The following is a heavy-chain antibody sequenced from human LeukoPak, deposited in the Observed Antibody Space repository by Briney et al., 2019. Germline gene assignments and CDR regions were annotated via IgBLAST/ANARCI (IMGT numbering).Heavy chain of an antibody. J-gene: IGHJ6*04. CDR3: ARDLKGGYYYGSGSHYIYGMDV. D-gene: IGHD3-10*01. CDR1: GFTFSSYS. CDR2: ISSSSSYI. Sequence: PGGSLRLSCAASGFTFSSYSMNWVRQAPGKGLEWVSSISSSSSYIYYADSVKGRFTISRDNAKNSLYLQMNSLRAEDTAVYYCARDLKGGYYYGSGSHYIYGMDVWGKGTTVTVSS. V-gene: IGHV3-21*01.